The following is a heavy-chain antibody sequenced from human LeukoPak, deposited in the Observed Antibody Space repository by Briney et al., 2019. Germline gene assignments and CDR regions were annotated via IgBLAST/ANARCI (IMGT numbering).Heavy chain of an antibody. V-gene: IGHV3-30*18. Sequence: PGRSLRLSCAASGFTFTSYALHWVRQAPGKRLEWVAAMSHDGNKRYYADSVKGRFDISRDTSKNTLYPQMNSLRAEDTAIYYCAKDLGYHLLARYFDYWGHGSLVTVSS. CDR1: GFTFTSYA. CDR2: MSHDGNKR. D-gene: IGHD2-2*01. J-gene: IGHJ4*01. CDR3: AKDLGYHLLARYFDY.